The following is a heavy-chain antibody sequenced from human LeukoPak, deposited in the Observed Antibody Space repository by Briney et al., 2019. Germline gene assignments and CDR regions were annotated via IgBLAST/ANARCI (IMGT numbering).Heavy chain of an antibody. J-gene: IGHJ4*02. D-gene: IGHD1-14*01. CDR1: GYTFTSYD. CDR3: ARFLANNLYYFDY. CDR2: IIPIFGTA. Sequence: GASVKVSCKASGYTFTSYDINWVRQATGQGLEWMGGIIPIFGTANYAQKFQGRVTMTRNTSISTAYMELSSLRSEDTAVYYCARFLANNLYYFDYWGQGTLVTVSS. V-gene: IGHV1-8*01.